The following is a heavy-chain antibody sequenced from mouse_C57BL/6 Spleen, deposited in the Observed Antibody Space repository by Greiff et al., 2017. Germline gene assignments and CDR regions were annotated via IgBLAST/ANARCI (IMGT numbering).Heavy chain of an antibody. V-gene: IGHV1-80*01. D-gene: IGHD3-2*02. CDR3: ARSGRQLRLRGVGYAMDY. Sequence: VQLQQSGAELVKPGASVKISCKASGYAFSSYWMNWVKQRPGKGLEWIGQIYPGDGDTNYNGKFKGKATLTADKSSSTAYMQLSSLTSEDSAVYVCARSGRQLRLRGVGYAMDYWGQGTSVTVSS. CDR2: IYPGDGDT. CDR1: GYAFSSYW. J-gene: IGHJ4*01.